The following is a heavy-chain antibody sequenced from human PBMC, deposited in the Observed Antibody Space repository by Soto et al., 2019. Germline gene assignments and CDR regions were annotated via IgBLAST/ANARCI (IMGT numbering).Heavy chain of an antibody. CDR2: MSHSGST. D-gene: IGHD2-15*01. CDR1: GGSISSSNW. CDR3: ARAHCSGGSCYSVQHWFDP. V-gene: IGHV4-4*02. J-gene: IGHJ5*02. Sequence: QVQLQESGPGLVKPSGTLSLTCAVSGGSISSSNWWRWVRQPPGKGLEWIGEMSHSGSTNHNPSLKSRVTISVDKSKNQFSLKLSSVTAADTAVYYCARAHCSGGSCYSVQHWFDPWGQGTLVTVSS.